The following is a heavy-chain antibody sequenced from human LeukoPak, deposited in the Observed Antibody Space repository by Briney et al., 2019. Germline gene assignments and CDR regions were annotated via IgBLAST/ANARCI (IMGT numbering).Heavy chain of an antibody. J-gene: IGHJ4*02. Sequence: SETLSLTCTVSGGSISSGSYYWSWIRQPAGKGLEWIGRIYTSGSTNYNPSLKSRVTMSVDTSKNQFSLKLSSVTAADTAVYYCAMLGSGWYFDYWGQGTLVTVSS. CDR3: AMLGSGWYFDY. CDR2: IYTSGST. V-gene: IGHV4-61*02. D-gene: IGHD6-19*01. CDR1: GGSISSGSYY.